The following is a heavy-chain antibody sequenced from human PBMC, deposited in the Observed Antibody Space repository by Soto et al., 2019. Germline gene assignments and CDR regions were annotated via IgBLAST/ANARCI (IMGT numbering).Heavy chain of an antibody. J-gene: IGHJ4*02. CDR2: FYPGDSDT. CDR3: ALSSIAAAGFDY. CDR1: GYRFTSYW. D-gene: IGHD6-13*01. Sequence: LGESLKISCKGSGYRFTSYWIGWVRQMPGKCLEWMGIFYPGDSDTRYSPSFQGQVTISADKSISTAYLQWRSLKASDTAMYYCALSSIAAAGFDYWGLGTVVTVLL. V-gene: IGHV5-51*01.